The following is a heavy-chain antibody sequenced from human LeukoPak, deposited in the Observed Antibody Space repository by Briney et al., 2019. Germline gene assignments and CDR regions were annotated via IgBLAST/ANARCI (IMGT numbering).Heavy chain of an antibody. J-gene: IGHJ4*02. V-gene: IGHV3-23*01. CDR2: MSGRGGAT. Sequence: GGSLRLSCAVSGFTFSSYAMNWVRQAPGKGLEWVATMSGRGGATYYADSVTGRFIISRDISNNTLYLQINSLRAGDTAVYYCVKGSEWDLPFFFGHWGQGTLVTVSS. CDR1: GFTFSSYA. CDR3: VKGSEWDLPFFFGH. D-gene: IGHD1-26*01.